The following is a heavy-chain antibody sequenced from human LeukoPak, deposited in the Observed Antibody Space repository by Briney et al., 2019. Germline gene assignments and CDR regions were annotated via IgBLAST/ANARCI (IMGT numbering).Heavy chain of an antibody. CDR1: GFTFSSHV. CDR2: IWYDGGNK. D-gene: IGHD6-13*01. J-gene: IGHJ4*02. Sequence: AGGSLRLSCAASGFTFSSHVMHWVRQAAGKGLEWVAVIWYDGGNKYYADSVKGRFTISRDNSKNTLYLQMNSLRAEDTAVYYCARVAPIYSSSLYYLDCWGQGTLVTVSS. CDR3: ARVAPIYSSSLYYLDC. V-gene: IGHV3-33*08.